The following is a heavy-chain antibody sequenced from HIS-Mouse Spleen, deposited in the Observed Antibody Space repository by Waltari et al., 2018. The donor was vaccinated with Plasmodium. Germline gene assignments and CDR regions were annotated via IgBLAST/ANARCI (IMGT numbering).Heavy chain of an antibody. J-gene: IGHJ3*02. V-gene: IGHV1-18*01. CDR1: GYTFTTYG. CDR2: FSPYNGNT. D-gene: IGHD6-19*01. CDR3: ARGSAGDAFDI. Sequence: QVQLVQSGAEVKQPGASVKVSCKTSGYTFTTYGISWVRQAPGQGLEWMGWFSPYNGNTNFAQKLQGRVTMTTDTSTSTAHMELRSLRSDDTAVYYCARGSAGDAFDIWGQGTMVTVSS.